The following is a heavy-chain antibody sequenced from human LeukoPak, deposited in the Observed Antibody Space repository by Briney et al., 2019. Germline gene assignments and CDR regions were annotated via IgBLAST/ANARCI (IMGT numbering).Heavy chain of an antibody. D-gene: IGHD3-10*01. Sequence: GGSLRLSCAASGFTFSGSALHWVRQASGKGLEWVGRIRSTANGYATAYAASVKGKFTISRDDSKNTAYLQMDSLKTEDTAVYYCTGNYYGSGSYADFDYWGQGTLVTVSS. CDR3: TGNYYGSGSYADFDY. CDR2: IRSTANGYAT. CDR1: GFTFSGSA. J-gene: IGHJ4*02. V-gene: IGHV3-73*01.